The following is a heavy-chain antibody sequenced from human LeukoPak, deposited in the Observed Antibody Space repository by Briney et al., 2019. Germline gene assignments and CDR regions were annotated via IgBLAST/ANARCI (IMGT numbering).Heavy chain of an antibody. CDR3: ARAHMLYWFDP. D-gene: IGHD2-8*01. CDR1: GYTFTSYD. V-gene: IGHV1-2*02. CDR2: INPNSGGT. Sequence: ASVKVSCKASGYTFTSYDVNWVRQAPGQGLEWMGWINPNSGGTNYAQKFQGRVTMTRDTSISTAYMELSRLRSDDTAVYYCARAHMLYWFDPWGQGTLVTVSS. J-gene: IGHJ5*02.